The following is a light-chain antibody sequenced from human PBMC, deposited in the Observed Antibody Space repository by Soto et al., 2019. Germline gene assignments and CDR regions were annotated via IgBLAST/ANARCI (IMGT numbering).Light chain of an antibody. CDR3: QSYDSSLSVV. CDR1: SSNIGAGYD. CDR2: GNS. Sequence: QSVLTQSPSVSGAPGQRVTISCTGSSSNIGAGYDVHWYQQLPGTAPKLLIYGNSNPPSGVPDRFSGSKSGTSASLAITGLQAEDEADYYCQSYDSSLSVVFGGGTKLTVL. J-gene: IGLJ2*01. V-gene: IGLV1-40*01.